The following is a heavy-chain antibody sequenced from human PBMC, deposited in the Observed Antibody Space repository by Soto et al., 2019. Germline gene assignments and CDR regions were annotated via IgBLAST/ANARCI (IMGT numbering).Heavy chain of an antibody. CDR2: INSDGSST. D-gene: IGHD3-10*01. V-gene: IGHV3-74*01. Sequence: GWSLRLSCSASVFTFSSYWMHWCRQAPGKGLVWVSRINSDGSSTSYADSVKGRFTISRDNAKNTLYLQMNSLRAEDTAVYYCARAEITMVRGVIITEAFDIWGQGTMVTVSS. CDR3: ARAEITMVRGVIITEAFDI. CDR1: VFTFSSYW. J-gene: IGHJ3*02.